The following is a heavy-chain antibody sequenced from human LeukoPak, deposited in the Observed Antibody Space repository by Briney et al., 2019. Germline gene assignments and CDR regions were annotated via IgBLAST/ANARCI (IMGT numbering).Heavy chain of an antibody. Sequence: PSETLSLTCAVSGGSISSGGYSWSWIRQPPGKGLEWIGYIYHSGSTNYNPSLKSRVTISVDTSKNQFSLKLSSVTAADTAVYYCARGRGYSYGKTSYYYYGTDVWGQGTTVTVSS. J-gene: IGHJ6*02. D-gene: IGHD5-18*01. CDR1: GGSISSGGYS. CDR3: ARGRGYSYGKTSYYYYGTDV. V-gene: IGHV4-30-2*01. CDR2: IYHSGST.